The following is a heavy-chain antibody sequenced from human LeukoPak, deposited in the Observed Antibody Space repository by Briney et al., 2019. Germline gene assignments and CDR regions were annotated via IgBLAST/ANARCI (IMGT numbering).Heavy chain of an antibody. CDR2: IRYDGGDK. V-gene: IGHV3-30*02. J-gene: IGHJ4*02. CDR1: GFTFSSYG. D-gene: IGHD6-19*01. CDR3: ARVSRSSSGWSALEFDY. Sequence: GGSLRLSCAASGFTFSSYGMNWVRQPPGKGLEWVSFIRYDGGDKYYADSVKGRFTISRDNSKNSLYLQMNSLRAEDTAVYYCARVSRSSSGWSALEFDYWGQGTLVTVSS.